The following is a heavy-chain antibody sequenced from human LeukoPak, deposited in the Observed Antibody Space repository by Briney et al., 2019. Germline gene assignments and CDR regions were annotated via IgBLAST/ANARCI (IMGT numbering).Heavy chain of an antibody. CDR1: GFTFSSYE. D-gene: IGHD3-22*01. J-gene: IGHJ5*02. V-gene: IGHV3-21*01. CDR2: ISSSSSYI. CDR3: ARDGYYYDSSGYYAGGFDP. Sequence: GGSLRLSCAASGFTFSSYEMNWVRQAPGKGLEWVSSISSSSSYIYYADSVKGRFTISRDNAKNSLYLQMNSLRAEDTAVYYCARDGYYYDSSGYYAGGFDPWGQGTLVTVSS.